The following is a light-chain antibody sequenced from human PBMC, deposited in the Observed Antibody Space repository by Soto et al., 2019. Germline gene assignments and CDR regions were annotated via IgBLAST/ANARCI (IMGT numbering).Light chain of an antibody. CDR3: QQYGSSPRT. CDR2: GAS. Sequence: EIVLTQSPFTLSLSPREVATFSCWASQTVSSNYLAWYQQRPGQAPRLIIYGASSRATGIPDRFSGSGSGTDFTLTISRLEPEDFAVYYCQQYGSSPRTFGQGTKV. J-gene: IGKJ1*01. V-gene: IGKV3-20*01. CDR1: QTVSSNY.